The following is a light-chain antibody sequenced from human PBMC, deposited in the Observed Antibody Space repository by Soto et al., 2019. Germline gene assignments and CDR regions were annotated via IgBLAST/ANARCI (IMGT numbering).Light chain of an antibody. J-gene: IGKJ1*01. V-gene: IGKV1-6*01. Sequence: AIQMTQSPSSLSASVGDRVTITCRASQGIRNDLGWYQQKPGKAPKLLIYAASSLQSGVPSKFSGSGSGTDFTLTISRLQPEDFATYYCLQDYRYPWTFGQGTKVEI. CDR3: LQDYRYPWT. CDR1: QGIRND. CDR2: AAS.